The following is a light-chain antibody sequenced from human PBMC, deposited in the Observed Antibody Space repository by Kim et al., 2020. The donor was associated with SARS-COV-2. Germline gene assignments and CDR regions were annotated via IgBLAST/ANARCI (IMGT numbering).Light chain of an antibody. V-gene: IGLV2-8*01. CDR2: EVN. CDR1: SSAVGVYNY. Sequence: PAVAVSCTGTSSAVGVYNYVSWYQQQQGQAPTLMIYEVNQRPSAVPDRLSGSKSGNAASLSASGLKAEDEDDNYCSSYAGSNNWVFGGGTQLTVL. J-gene: IGLJ2*01. CDR3: SSYAGSNNWV.